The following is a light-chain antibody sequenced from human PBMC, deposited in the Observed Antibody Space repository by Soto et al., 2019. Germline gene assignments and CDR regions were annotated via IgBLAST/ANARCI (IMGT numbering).Light chain of an antibody. Sequence: ESVLTQSPGTLSLSPGERATLSCRASQSISSDYLAWYQQKPGQAPRLLIYGASSRATGIPGRFSGSGSGTDLSLSISRLEPEDFAVYYCQHYGRYPPTFGGGTKVEIK. J-gene: IGKJ4*01. CDR2: GAS. CDR1: QSISSDY. CDR3: QHYGRYPPT. V-gene: IGKV3-20*01.